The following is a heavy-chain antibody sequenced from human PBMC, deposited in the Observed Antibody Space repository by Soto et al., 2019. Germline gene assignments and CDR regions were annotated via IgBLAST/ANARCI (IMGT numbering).Heavy chain of an antibody. CDR2: ISAYNGNT. V-gene: IGHV1-18*01. D-gene: IGHD3-16*02. J-gene: IGHJ6*02. CDR3: ARDIRHMITFVGVISPYYSYGMDV. CDR1: GYTFTSYG. Sequence: QVQLVQFGAEVNKPGASVKVSCKDSGYTFTSYGIRWVRQAPGQGLEWMVWISAYNGNTTYAQKLQGRVNMPPDTATSSAYMDLRSRRSDDTAVYYCARDIRHMITFVGVISPYYSYGMDVWGQGPTLTVSS.